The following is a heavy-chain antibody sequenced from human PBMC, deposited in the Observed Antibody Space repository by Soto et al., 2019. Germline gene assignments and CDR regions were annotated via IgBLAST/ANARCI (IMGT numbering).Heavy chain of an antibody. J-gene: IGHJ3*02. CDR1: GYTFTSYA. D-gene: IGHD3-22*01. Sequence: QVQLVQSGAEVKKPGASVKVSCKASGYTFTSYAISWVRQAPGQGLEWMGWISAYNGNTNYAQKLQGRVTMTTDTSTSTAYMELRSLRSYDTAVYYCARDGAPFYYESSGYYPPGAFDIWGQGTMVTVSS. CDR3: ARDGAPFYYESSGYYPPGAFDI. CDR2: ISAYNGNT. V-gene: IGHV1-18*04.